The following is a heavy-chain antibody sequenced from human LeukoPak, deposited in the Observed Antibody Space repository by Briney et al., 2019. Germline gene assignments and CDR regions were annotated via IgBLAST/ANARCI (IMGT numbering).Heavy chain of an antibody. CDR1: GFTFDDYA. Sequence: GGSLRLSCAASGFTFDDYAMHWVRQAPGKGLEWVSGISWNSGSIGYADSVKGRFTISRDNAKNSLYLQMNSLRAEDTAVYYCAREVVEWPGNYWGQGTLVTVSS. CDR2: ISWNSGSI. D-gene: IGHD3-3*01. J-gene: IGHJ4*02. CDR3: AREVVEWPGNY. V-gene: IGHV3-9*01.